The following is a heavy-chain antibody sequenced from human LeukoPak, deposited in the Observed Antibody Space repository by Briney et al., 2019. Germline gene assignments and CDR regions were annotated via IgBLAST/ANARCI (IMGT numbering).Heavy chain of an antibody. CDR2: ITGSSKYI. Sequence: GGSLRLSRAASGFTFSTYSMNWVRQGPGKGLEWVSSITGSSKYIYYADSVKGRFTISRDNTKNSLYLQMDSLRADDSAIYYCVRDMTTATTAYLHHWGQGTLVTVSS. CDR3: VRDMTTATTAYLHH. J-gene: IGHJ1*01. D-gene: IGHD4-17*01. V-gene: IGHV3-21*01. CDR1: GFTFSTYS.